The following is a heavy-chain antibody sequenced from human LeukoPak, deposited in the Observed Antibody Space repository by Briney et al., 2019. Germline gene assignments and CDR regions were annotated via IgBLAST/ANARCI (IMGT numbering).Heavy chain of an antibody. D-gene: IGHD4-17*01. CDR1: GFTFSSYG. J-gene: IGHJ3*02. V-gene: IGHV3-30*03. Sequence: PGRSLRLSCAASGFTFSSYGMHWVRQAPGKGLEWVAVISYDGSNKYYADSVKGRFTISRDNSKSTLYLQMNSLRAEDTAVYYCAREYGDYLGAFDIWGQGTMVTVSS. CDR3: AREYGDYLGAFDI. CDR2: ISYDGSNK.